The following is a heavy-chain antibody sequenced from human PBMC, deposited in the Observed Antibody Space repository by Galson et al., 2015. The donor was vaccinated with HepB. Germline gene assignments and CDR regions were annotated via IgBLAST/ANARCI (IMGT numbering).Heavy chain of an antibody. CDR3: ARRYCSGGSCYPNDAFDI. Sequence: SLRLSCAASGFTFSDYYMSWIRQAPGKGLEWVSYISSSSSYTNYADSVKGRFTISRDNAKNSLYLQMNSLRAEDTAVYYCARRYCSGGSCYPNDAFDIWGQGTMVTVSS. D-gene: IGHD2-15*01. V-gene: IGHV3-11*06. J-gene: IGHJ3*02. CDR1: GFTFSDYY. CDR2: ISSSSSYT.